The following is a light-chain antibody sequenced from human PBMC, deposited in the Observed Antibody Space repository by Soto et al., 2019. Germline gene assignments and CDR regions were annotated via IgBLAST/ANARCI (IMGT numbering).Light chain of an antibody. CDR1: QSVRSNY. V-gene: IGKV3-20*01. CDR3: QQYGNSSFT. Sequence: EIVLTQSPGTLSLSPGERATLSCRASQSVRSNYLAWYQQIPGQAPRLLVYGASSRATGIPDRFSGSGSGTDFTLTIRRLEPEDLAVYYCQQYGNSSFTFGGGTKVEIK. J-gene: IGKJ4*01. CDR2: GAS.